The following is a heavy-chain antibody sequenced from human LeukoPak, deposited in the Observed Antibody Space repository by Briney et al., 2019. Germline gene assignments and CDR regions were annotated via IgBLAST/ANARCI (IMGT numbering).Heavy chain of an antibody. V-gene: IGHV1-69*06. CDR3: ASGYPEYYFDY. Sequence: SVKVSCKASGGTFISYAISWVRQAPGQGLEWMGGIIPIFGTANYAQKFQGRVTITADKSTSTAYMELSSLRSEDTAVYYCASGYPEYYFDYWGQGTLVTVSS. CDR2: IIPIFGTA. J-gene: IGHJ4*02. CDR1: GGTFISYA. D-gene: IGHD6-13*01.